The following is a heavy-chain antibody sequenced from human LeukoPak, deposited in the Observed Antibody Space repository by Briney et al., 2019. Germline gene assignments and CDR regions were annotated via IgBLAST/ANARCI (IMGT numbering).Heavy chain of an antibody. CDR2: IYHSGST. V-gene: IGHV4-38-2*01. CDR3: ARHPDPYGSVDY. Sequence: SETLSLTCAVSGYSISSGYYWGWIRQPPGKGLEWIGSIYHSGSTYYNPSLKSPVTISVDTSKNQLSLKLSSVTAADTAVYYCARHPDPYGSVDYWGQGTLVTVSS. CDR1: GYSISSGYY. D-gene: IGHD6-19*01. J-gene: IGHJ4*02.